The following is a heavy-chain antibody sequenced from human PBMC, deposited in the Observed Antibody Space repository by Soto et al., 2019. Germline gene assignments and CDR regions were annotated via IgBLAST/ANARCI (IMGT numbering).Heavy chain of an antibody. J-gene: IGHJ4*02. CDR3: AKRGSSSWYGY. Sequence: QLQLQESGPGLVKPSETPSLTCTASGRQISSSSYYWGWIRKPPAKGLEWIGRIYYSGSTYYNPSLKCRVTVSVDTSKNQFSLRVGSVAAADRAVYYYAKRGSSSWYGYWGQGTLVTVSS. CDR2: IYYSGST. D-gene: IGHD6-13*01. CDR1: GRQISSSSYY. V-gene: IGHV4-39*01.